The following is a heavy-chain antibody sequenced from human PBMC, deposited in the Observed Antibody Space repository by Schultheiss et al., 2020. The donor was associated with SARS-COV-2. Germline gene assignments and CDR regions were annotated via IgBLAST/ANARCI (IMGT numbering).Heavy chain of an antibody. CDR2: ISGSGGST. D-gene: IGHD3-10*01. CDR1: GFTFSSYA. CDR3: ARGRIALVRGVITVGYFDS. Sequence: GESLKISCAASGFTFSSYAMSWVRQAPGKGLEWVSAISGSGGSTYYADSVKGRFTISRDNSKNTLYLQMNNLRVEDTAVYFCARGRIALVRGVITVGYFDSWGQGTLVTVSS. V-gene: IGHV3-23*01. J-gene: IGHJ4*02.